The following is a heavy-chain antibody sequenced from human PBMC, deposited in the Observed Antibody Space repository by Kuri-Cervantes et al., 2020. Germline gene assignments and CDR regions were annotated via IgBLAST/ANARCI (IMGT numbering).Heavy chain of an antibody. D-gene: IGHD3-3*01. CDR2: IWYDGSNK. Sequence: GGSLRLSCAASGFTFSSYGMHWVRQAPGKGLEWVAVIWYDGSNKYYADSVKGRFTISRDNSKNTLYLQMNSLRPEDTAVYYCARVKVDFWSGYYSDYWGQGTPVTVSS. CDR1: GFTFSSYG. CDR3: ARVKVDFWSGYYSDY. V-gene: IGHV3-33*01. J-gene: IGHJ4*02.